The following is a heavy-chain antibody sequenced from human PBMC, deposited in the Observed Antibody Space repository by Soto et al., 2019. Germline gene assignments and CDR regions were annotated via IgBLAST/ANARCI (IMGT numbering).Heavy chain of an antibody. J-gene: IGHJ4*02. CDR3: ARDGSSSANFDY. CDR1: GFTFSSYS. D-gene: IGHD6-6*01. Sequence: GGSLRLSCAASGFTFSSYSMNWVRQAPGKGLEWVSSISSSSSYIYYADSVKGRFTISRDNAKNSLYLQMNSLRAEDTAVYYCARDGSSSANFDYWGQGALVTVSS. V-gene: IGHV3-21*01. CDR2: ISSSSSYI.